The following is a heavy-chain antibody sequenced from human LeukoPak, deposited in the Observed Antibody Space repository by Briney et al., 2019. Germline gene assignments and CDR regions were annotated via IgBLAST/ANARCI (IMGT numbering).Heavy chain of an antibody. J-gene: IGHJ4*02. CDR3: ARQWLVNG. D-gene: IGHD6-19*01. V-gene: IGHV3-23*01. CDR2: ISGNGGKT. Sequence: GGSLRLSCAASGFIFNTYAMFWVRQAPGKGLEWVSTISGNGGKTDYADSVKGRITLSRDDSKNTLHLLLNSVTAEDTAVYYCARQWLVNGWGQGTLVTVSS. CDR1: GFIFNTYA.